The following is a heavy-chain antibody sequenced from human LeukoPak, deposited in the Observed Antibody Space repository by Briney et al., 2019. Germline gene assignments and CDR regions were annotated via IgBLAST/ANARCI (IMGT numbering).Heavy chain of an antibody. J-gene: IGHJ5*02. Sequence: PGGSLRLSCAASGFTFSDHYMSWIRQAPGKGLEWISYIGYSGSTIYYADSAKGRFTISRDNAKNSLYLQMNSLRAEDTAVYYCARGAGPLFDPWGQGTLVTVSS. CDR2: IGYSGSTI. CDR1: GFTFSDHY. V-gene: IGHV3-11*01. CDR3: ARGAGPLFDP.